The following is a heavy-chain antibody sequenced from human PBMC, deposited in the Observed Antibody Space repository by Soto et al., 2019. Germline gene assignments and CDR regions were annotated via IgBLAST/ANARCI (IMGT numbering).Heavy chain of an antibody. J-gene: IGHJ4*02. CDR3: ARQRDIVVVPAASSSWYFDY. Sequence: SETLSLTCTVSGGSISSSSYYWGWIRQPPGKGLEWIGSIYYSGSTYYNPSLKSRVTISVDTSKNHFSLKLSSVTAADTAVYYCARQRDIVVVPAASSSWYFDYWGQGTLVTVSS. CDR2: IYYSGST. V-gene: IGHV4-39*01. D-gene: IGHD2-2*01. CDR1: GGSISSSSYY.